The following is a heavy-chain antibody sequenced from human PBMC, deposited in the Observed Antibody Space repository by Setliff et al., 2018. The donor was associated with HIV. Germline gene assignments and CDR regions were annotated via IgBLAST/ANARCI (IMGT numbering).Heavy chain of an antibody. J-gene: IGHJ4*02. Sequence: LSLTCTVSGDSISGNYYWAWIRQPPGKGLGWIATVFSGGSSKYNPSLWSRVTISVDTSKNQFYLKMDSVTAADTAFYYCARYGPASVIWFGYLDYWGPGMSVTVSS. CDR1: GDSISGNYY. D-gene: IGHD3-10*01. V-gene: IGHV4-39*01. CDR2: VFSGGSS. CDR3: ARYGPASVIWFGYLDY.